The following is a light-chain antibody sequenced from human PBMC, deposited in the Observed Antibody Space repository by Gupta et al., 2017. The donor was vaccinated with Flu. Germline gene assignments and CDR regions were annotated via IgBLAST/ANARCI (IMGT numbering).Light chain of an antibody. CDR3: QQYYGTPLT. CDR2: WAS. V-gene: IGKV4-1*01. J-gene: IGKJ4*01. Sequence: DIVMTQSPDSLSVSLGERATINCKSSQSVLYSSSNKNYLAWYQQKPGQPPKVLIYWASTRESGVPDRFSGSGSGTDFTLTISSLQAEDVAVYYYQQYYGTPLTFGGGTKVEIE. CDR1: QSVLYSSSNKNY.